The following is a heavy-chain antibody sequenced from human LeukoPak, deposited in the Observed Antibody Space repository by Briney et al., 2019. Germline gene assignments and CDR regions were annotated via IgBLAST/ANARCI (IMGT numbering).Heavy chain of an antibody. V-gene: IGHV1-8*01. CDR3: ARDGIAARRYGY. Sequence: GASVKVSCKASGYTFTSHGISWVRQATGQGLEWMGWMNPNSGNTGYAQKFQGRVTMTRNTSISTAYMELSSLRSEDTAVYYCARDGIAARRYGYWGQGTLVTVSS. J-gene: IGHJ4*02. CDR1: GYTFTSHG. D-gene: IGHD6-6*01. CDR2: MNPNSGNT.